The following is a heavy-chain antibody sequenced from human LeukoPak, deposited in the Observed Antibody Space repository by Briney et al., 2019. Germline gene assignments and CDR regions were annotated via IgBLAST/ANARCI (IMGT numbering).Heavy chain of an antibody. V-gene: IGHV3-53*01. J-gene: IGHJ3*02. CDR3: ARSTYYYDSSGWSDAFDI. CDR2: IYSGGST. CDR1: GVTVRSNY. Sequence: GSLRLSCAASGVTVRSNYLSWVRQGPGKGVEGVPGIYSGGSTYYADSVKGRFTISRDNSKNTLYLQMNSLRAEDTAVYYCARSTYYYDSSGWSDAFDIWGQGTMVTVSS. D-gene: IGHD3-22*01.